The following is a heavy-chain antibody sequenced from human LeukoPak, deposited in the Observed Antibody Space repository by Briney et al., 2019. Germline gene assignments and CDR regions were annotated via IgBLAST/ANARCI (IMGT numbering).Heavy chain of an antibody. CDR2: IHSDGSVT. J-gene: IGHJ4*02. CDR3: ARDRGIRDYFDY. V-gene: IGHV3-74*01. Sequence: GGSLRLSCAASGFTFSSYWMHWVRHAPGKGLVWVSRIHSDGSVTRYADSVKGRFTISRDNAKNTLFLQMDSLRAEDTAVYYCARDRGIRDYFDYWGQGTLVTVSS. D-gene: IGHD3-3*02. CDR1: GFTFSSYW.